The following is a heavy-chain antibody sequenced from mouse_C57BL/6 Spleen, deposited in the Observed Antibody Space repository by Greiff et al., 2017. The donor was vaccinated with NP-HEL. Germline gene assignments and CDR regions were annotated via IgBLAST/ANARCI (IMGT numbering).Heavy chain of an antibody. J-gene: IGHJ4*01. V-gene: IGHV1-64*01. CDR1: GYTFTSYW. CDR2: IHPNSGST. D-gene: IGHD2-2*01. Sequence: VQLQQPGAELVKPGASVKLSCKASGYTFTSYWMHWVKQRPGQGLEWIGWIHPNSGSTNYTEKFKSKATLTVDKSSSTAYMQLSSLPSEDSAVYYCYNYGYDEGYANDDWGQGTSVTAAS. CDR3: YNYGYDEGYANDD.